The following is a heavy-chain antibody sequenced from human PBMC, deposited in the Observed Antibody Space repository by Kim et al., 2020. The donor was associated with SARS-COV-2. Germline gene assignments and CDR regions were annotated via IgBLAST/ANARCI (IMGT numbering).Heavy chain of an antibody. D-gene: IGHD3-10*01. V-gene: IGHV1-18*01. CDR2: T. Sequence: TNTAKKLQGRVTMTTDTSTSTAYMELRSLRSDATAVYYCARPAREGTFDYWGQGTLVTVSS. CDR3: ARPAREGTFDY. J-gene: IGHJ4*02.